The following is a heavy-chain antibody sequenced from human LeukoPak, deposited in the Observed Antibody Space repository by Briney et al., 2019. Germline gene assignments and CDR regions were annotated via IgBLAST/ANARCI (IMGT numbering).Heavy chain of an antibody. CDR2: INSDESKT. CDR1: GFTFSNYW. D-gene: IGHD3-10*01. CDR3: ARGLYVSGSSAHDY. J-gene: IGHJ4*02. Sequence: GGSLRLSCAASGFTFSNYWMHWVRQAPGQGLVWVSRINSDESKTNSADSVKGRFTISRDNAKNTVYLQMNSLRAEDSAVYYCARGLYVSGSSAHDYWGQGTLVTVSS. V-gene: IGHV3-74*01.